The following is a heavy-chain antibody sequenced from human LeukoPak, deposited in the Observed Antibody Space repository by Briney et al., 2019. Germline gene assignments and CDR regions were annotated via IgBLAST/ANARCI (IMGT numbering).Heavy chain of an antibody. CDR1: GGPISSGDYY. Sequence: PSETLSLTCTVSGGPISSGDYYWSWIRQPPGKGLEWIGYIYYSGSTYYNPSLKSRVTISVDTSKNQFSLKLSSVTAADTAVYYCARDLTTTVSPFYDYWGQGTLVTVSS. CDR2: IYYSGST. CDR3: ARDLTTTVSPFYDY. J-gene: IGHJ4*02. V-gene: IGHV4-30-4*01. D-gene: IGHD4-17*01.